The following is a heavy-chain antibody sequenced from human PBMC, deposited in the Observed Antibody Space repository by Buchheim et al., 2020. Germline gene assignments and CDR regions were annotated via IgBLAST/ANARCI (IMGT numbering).Heavy chain of an antibody. J-gene: IGHJ4*02. CDR1: GGSILSGGHS. V-gene: IGHV4-30-2*01. D-gene: IGHD2-15*01. Sequence: QVRLQESGSGLVKPSQTLSLTCTVSGGSILSGGHSWSWIRQPPGKGLEWIGYIYHTGTTSYNLSLKRRVTMSVDKSNNQSSLQLTSVTAADTAVYYCARSELGGGSGFDSWGQGTL. CDR2: IYHTGTT. CDR3: ARSELGGGSGFDS.